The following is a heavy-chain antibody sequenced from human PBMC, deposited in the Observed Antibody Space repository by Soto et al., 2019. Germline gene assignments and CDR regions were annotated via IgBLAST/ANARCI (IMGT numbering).Heavy chain of an antibody. J-gene: IGHJ3*02. D-gene: IGHD3-22*01. CDR2: INSDGSST. CDR3: AREGYYDSSGYSHGAFDI. V-gene: IGHV3-74*01. Sequence: GGSLRLSCAASGFTFSSYWMHWVRQAPGKGLVWVSRINSDGSSTSYADSMKGRFTISRDNAKNTLYLQMNSLRAEDTAVYYCAREGYYDSSGYSHGAFDIWGQGTMVTVSS. CDR1: GFTFSSYW.